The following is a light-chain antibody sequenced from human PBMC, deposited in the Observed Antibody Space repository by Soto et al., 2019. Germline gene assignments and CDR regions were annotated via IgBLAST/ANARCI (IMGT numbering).Light chain of an antibody. Sequence: EIVMTHAPTALSVSPGERATLSWRASQSISSNLAWYQQKPGQAPRLLIFRASSRATGFPARFSGSGSGTEFNLTISSLQSEDFGVYYCQQHNNWPPATFGGGTKVDI. CDR3: QQHNNWPPAT. V-gene: IGKV3-15*01. J-gene: IGKJ4*01. CDR2: RAS. CDR1: QSISSN.